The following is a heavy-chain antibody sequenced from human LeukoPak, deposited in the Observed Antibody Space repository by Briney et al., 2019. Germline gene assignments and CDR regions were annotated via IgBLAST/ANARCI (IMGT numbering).Heavy chain of an antibody. V-gene: IGHV3-23*01. D-gene: IGHD6-6*01. CDR1: GFTFSSYA. J-gene: IGHJ4*02. CDR2: ISGSGGST. CDR3: AKEPYSSSSPYYFDY. Sequence: SGGSLRLSCAASGFTFSSYAMSWVRQAPGKGLEWVSAISGSGGSTDYADSVKARFTISRDNSMNTLYLQMNSLRAEDTAVYYCAKEPYSSSSPYYFDYWGQGTLVTVSS.